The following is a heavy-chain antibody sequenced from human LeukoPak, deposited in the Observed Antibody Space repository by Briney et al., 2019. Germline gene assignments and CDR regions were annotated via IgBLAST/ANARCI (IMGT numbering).Heavy chain of an antibody. Sequence: PGGSLRLSCAASGFTFSDYYMSWIRQAPGKGLEWVSYISSSGSTIYYADSVKGRFTISRDNAKNSLYLQMNSLRAEDTAVYYCARDSRIAAAHYYYYGMDVWGQGTTVTVSS. CDR3: ARDSRIAAAHYYYYGMDV. J-gene: IGHJ6*02. V-gene: IGHV3-11*01. CDR2: ISSSGSTI. CDR1: GFTFSDYY. D-gene: IGHD6-13*01.